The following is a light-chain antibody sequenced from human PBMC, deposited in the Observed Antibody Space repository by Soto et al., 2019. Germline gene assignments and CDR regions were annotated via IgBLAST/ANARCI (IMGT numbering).Light chain of an antibody. CDR3: SSYAGSNNFPYV. CDR1: SSDVGGYNY. J-gene: IGLJ1*01. CDR2: EVS. Sequence: QSALTQPPSASGPPGQSVTISCTGTSSDVGGYNYVSWYQQHPGKAPKLMIYEVSKRPSGVPDRFSGSKSGNTASLTVSGLQSEDEADYYCSSYAGSNNFPYVFGTGTKVTVL. V-gene: IGLV2-8*01.